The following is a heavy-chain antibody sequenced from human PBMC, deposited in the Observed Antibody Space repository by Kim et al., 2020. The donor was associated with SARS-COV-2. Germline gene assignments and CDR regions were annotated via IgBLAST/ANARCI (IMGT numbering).Heavy chain of an antibody. CDR3: ARHGYGGDY. V-gene: IGHV4-39*01. D-gene: IGHD5-18*01. CDR2: GST. Sequence: GSTSDNPSLQSRVTISVDTSKSQFSLKLSSVTAADTAVYYCARHGYGGDYWGQGTLVTVSS. J-gene: IGHJ4*02.